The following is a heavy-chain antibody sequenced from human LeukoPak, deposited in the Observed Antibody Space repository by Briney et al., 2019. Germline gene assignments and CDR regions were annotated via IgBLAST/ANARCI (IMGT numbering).Heavy chain of an antibody. CDR3: VRVMNTMTTCYLHH. D-gene: IGHD4-17*01. Sequence: GGSLRLSCAGSGFTFSAYSMNWVRQAPGKGLEWVSSISSSSRHKHYVDSVKGPFTISRDHAENSLYLQMNRLRVHDTGRYYGVRVMNTMTTCYLHHWGQGTLVTVSS. CDR1: GFTFSAYS. V-gene: IGHV3-21*06. J-gene: IGHJ1*01. CDR2: ISSSSRHK.